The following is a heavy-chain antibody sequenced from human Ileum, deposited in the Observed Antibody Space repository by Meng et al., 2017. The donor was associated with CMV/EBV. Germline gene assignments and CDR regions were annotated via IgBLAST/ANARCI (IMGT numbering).Heavy chain of an antibody. V-gene: IGHV3-21*01. CDR1: GFTFTSYR. CDR3: AGAFRGGYYTNDF. CDR2: ISSTSRYI. Sequence: AAPGFTFTSYRMNWVRRAPAEGLEWVSFISSTSRYIFYADSVKGRFTISRDNAKNSLYLQMNSLRAEDTAVYYCAGAFRGGYYTNDFWGLGTLVTVSS. D-gene: IGHD3-3*01. J-gene: IGHJ4*02.